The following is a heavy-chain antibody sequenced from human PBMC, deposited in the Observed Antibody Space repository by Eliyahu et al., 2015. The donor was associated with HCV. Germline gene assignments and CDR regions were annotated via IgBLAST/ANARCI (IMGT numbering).Heavy chain of an antibody. V-gene: IGHV3-11*01. CDR3: ARVRAYGDYTTYYFDY. Sequence: QVQLVESGGGLVKPGGSLRLSCAASGFTFSXYYMSWIRQAPGKGLEWVSYISSSGSTIYYADSVKGRFTISRDNAKNSLYLQMNSLRAEDTAVYYCARVRAYGDYTTYYFDYWGQGTLVTVSS. D-gene: IGHD4-17*01. J-gene: IGHJ4*02. CDR2: ISSSGSTI. CDR1: GFTFSXYY.